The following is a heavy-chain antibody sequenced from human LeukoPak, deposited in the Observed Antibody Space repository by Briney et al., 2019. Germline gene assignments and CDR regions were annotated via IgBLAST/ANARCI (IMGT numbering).Heavy chain of an antibody. V-gene: IGHV1-8*01. CDR1: GYTFTNDD. CDR3: ARSASGTGYTA. Sequence: ASVKVSCKASGYTFTNDDISWVRQATGQGLEWIGKMNPNSGNTGYAQKFQGRVTMTRSTSVSTVYMELNSLTPEDTAVYFYARSASGTGYTAWGQGTLVTVSS. CDR2: MNPNSGNT. D-gene: IGHD3-9*01. J-gene: IGHJ4*02.